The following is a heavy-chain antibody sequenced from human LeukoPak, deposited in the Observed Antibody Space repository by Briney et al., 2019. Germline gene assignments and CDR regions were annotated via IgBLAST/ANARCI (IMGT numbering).Heavy chain of an antibody. V-gene: IGHV4-34*01. CDR1: GGSFSGYY. CDR3: AREFRGYCSSTSCYLRGHYYYGMDV. Sequence: TETLSLTCAVYGGSFSGYYWSWIRQPPGKGLEWIGEVNHSGSTNYNPSLKSRVTISVDTSKNQFSLKLSSVTAADTAVYYCAREFRGYCSSTSCYLRGHYYYGMDVWGQGTTVTVSS. CDR2: VNHSGST. J-gene: IGHJ6*02. D-gene: IGHD2-2*01.